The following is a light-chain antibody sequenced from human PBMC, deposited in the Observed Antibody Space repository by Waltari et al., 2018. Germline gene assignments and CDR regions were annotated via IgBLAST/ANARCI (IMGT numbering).Light chain of an antibody. CDR2: DVH. Sequence: QSALTQPASVSGSPGQSITISCTGTSSDVGGYNYVSWYQHHPGKAPKIMIYDVHDRPSRVSNRFSGSKSGNTASLTISGLQAEDEADYYCSSYRRSDIVVFGGGTKLTVL. CDR3: SSYRRSDIVV. V-gene: IGLV2-14*03. CDR1: SSDVGGYNY. J-gene: IGLJ2*01.